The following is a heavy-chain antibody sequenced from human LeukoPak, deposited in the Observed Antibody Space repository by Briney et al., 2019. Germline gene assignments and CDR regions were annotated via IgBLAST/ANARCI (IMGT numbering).Heavy chain of an antibody. D-gene: IGHD5-12*01. CDR3: AGGLRAIHFDY. V-gene: IGHV1-69*13. J-gene: IGHJ4*02. Sequence: ASVKVSCKASGGTFISYAISWVRQAPGQGLEWMGGIIPTFGTANYAQKFQGRVTITADESTSTAYMELSSLRSEDTAVYYCAGGLRAIHFDYWGQGTLVTVSS. CDR2: IIPTFGTA. CDR1: GGTFISYA.